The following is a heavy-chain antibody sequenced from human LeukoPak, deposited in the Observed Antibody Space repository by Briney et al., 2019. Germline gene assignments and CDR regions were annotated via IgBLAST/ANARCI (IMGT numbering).Heavy chain of an antibody. CDR2: IYYSGNT. CDR1: GGSIGSYS. CDR3: ARVRLVGYDILTGYYSFDH. V-gene: IGHV4-59*01. Sequence: PSETLSLTCTVSGGSIGSYSWSWIRQSPGKGLEWIGYIYYSGNTNYNPSLKSRVTISIDTSKQLFSLKLSSVTAADTAVYYCARVRLVGYDILTGYYSFDHWGQGTLVTVSS. J-gene: IGHJ4*02. D-gene: IGHD3-9*01.